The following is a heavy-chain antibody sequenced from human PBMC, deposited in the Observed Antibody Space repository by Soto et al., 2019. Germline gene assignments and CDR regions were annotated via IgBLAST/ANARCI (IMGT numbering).Heavy chain of an antibody. CDR3: ASGGTYSRDPIDF. D-gene: IGHD1-26*01. CDR1: GLSFSGYA. CDR2: VTNSGSRT. J-gene: IGHJ4*02. V-gene: IGHV3-23*01. Sequence: GGSLRLSCAASGLSFSGYAMSWVRQAPGKGLKWISTVTNSGSRTYYAESVKGRFTISRDNSKNTLYLQMNSLRAEDKSFYYCASGGTYSRDPIDFWGQGALVTVSS.